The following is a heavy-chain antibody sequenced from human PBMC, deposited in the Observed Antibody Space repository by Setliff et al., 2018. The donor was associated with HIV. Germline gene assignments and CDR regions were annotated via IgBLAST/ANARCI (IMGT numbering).Heavy chain of an antibody. Sequence: SVKVSCKASGGTFTSYAFNWVRQAPGQRLEWMGEIMPIFGVTKYAQKFQGRLPISTGESTRTAYMELTSLTSEDTAVYFCATRLSGYTSYYFDQWGQGTLVTVSS. D-gene: IGHD5-12*01. CDR2: IMPIFGVT. J-gene: IGHJ4*02. CDR1: GGTFTSYA. CDR3: ATRLSGYTSYYFDQ. V-gene: IGHV1-69*05.